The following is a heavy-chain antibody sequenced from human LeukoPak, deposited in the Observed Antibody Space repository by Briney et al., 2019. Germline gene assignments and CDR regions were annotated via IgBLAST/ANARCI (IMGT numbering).Heavy chain of an antibody. J-gene: IGHJ3*02. D-gene: IGHD6-19*01. CDR3: ARVTESGWYAGDAFDI. CDR2: ISTRSTYI. CDR1: GFTFSSYV. V-gene: IGHV3-21*01. Sequence: GGPLRLSCAASGFTFSSYVMDWVRQAPGKGLEWVSSISTRSTYIYYADSVKGRFTISRDNAKNSLYLQMNSLRAEDTAVYYCARVTESGWYAGDAFDIWGQGTMVTVSS.